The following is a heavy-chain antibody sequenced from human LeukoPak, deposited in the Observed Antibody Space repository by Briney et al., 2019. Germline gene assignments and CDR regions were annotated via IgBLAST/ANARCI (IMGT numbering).Heavy chain of an antibody. CDR1: GGSISSYY. J-gene: IGHJ4*02. Sequence: SETLSLTCTVSGGSISSYYWSWIRQPPGKGLEWIGYIYYSGSTNYNPSLKSRVTISVDTSKNQFSLKLSSVTAADTAVYYCARDRDYEGRFDYWGQGTLVTVSS. V-gene: IGHV4-59*01. CDR2: IYYSGST. CDR3: ARDRDYEGRFDY. D-gene: IGHD4-17*01.